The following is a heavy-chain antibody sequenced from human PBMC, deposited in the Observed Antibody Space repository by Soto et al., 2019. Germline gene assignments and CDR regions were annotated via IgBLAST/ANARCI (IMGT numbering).Heavy chain of an antibody. J-gene: IGHJ5*02. CDR2: ISYNGSNK. CDR1: GFTFSSYA. D-gene: IGHD2-2*01. V-gene: IGHV3-30-3*01. CDR3: AREVRRDIVLAHHPKFYP. Sequence: LSCAASGFTFSSYAMRWVRQPPGTGLEWVAVISYNGSNKYYANSVKGRFTISRDHSKNTLYLQMNSLRAEDTAVYYCAREVRRDIVLAHHPKFYPWDQVTLGTVSS.